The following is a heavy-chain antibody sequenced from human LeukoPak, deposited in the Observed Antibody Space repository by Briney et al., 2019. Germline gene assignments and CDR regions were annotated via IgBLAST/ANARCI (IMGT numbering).Heavy chain of an antibody. D-gene: IGHD5-12*01. CDR2: IYYSGST. CDR1: GVSSSYYY. CDR3: ARHRDSGYDRRAFDY. Sequence: SETLSLTCTVSGVSSSYYYWSWLRQPPGKGLEWIGYIYYSGSTNYNPSLKSRVTISVDTSKNQFSLKLSSVTAADTAVYYCARHRDSGYDRRAFDYWGQGTLVTVSS. J-gene: IGHJ4*02. V-gene: IGHV4-59*08.